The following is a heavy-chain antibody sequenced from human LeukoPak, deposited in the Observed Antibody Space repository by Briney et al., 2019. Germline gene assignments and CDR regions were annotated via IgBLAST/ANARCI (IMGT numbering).Heavy chain of an antibody. D-gene: IGHD3-3*01. Sequence: SQTLSLACTVSGGSISSGDYYWSWIRQPPGKGLEWIGYIYYSGSTYYNPSLKSRVTISVGTSKNQFSLKLSSVTAADTAVYYCASVPYDFWSGHLLNWFDPWGQGTLVTVSS. CDR2: IYYSGST. V-gene: IGHV4-30-4*08. J-gene: IGHJ5*02. CDR3: ASVPYDFWSGHLLNWFDP. CDR1: GGSISSGDYY.